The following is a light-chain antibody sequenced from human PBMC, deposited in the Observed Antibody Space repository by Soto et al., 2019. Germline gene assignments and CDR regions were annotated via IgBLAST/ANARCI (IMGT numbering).Light chain of an antibody. Sequence: DIQMTQSPSSLSASVGDRVTITCRASQSIGTYLNWYQQTPGKAPHLLIFGASTLQSGVPSRFIGYGSGTEFTLTISSVQPEDFATYFCQQSYSDFRTFGQGTKVDI. V-gene: IGKV1-39*01. CDR1: QSIGTY. CDR3: QQSYSDFRT. CDR2: GAS. J-gene: IGKJ1*01.